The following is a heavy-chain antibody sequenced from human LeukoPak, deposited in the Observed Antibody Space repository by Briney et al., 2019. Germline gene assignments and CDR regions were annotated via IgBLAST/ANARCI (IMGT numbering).Heavy chain of an antibody. Sequence: ASVKVSCKASGYNFNTFGISWVRQAPGQGLEWVGWISAYNGNTNYAEKFQGRVTMTTDTSTNTAYMELTSLTSDDTAVYYCARDASESWWLSSGAYWGQGTLVTVSS. CDR1: GYNFNTFG. V-gene: IGHV1-18*01. D-gene: IGHD2-15*01. CDR2: ISAYNGNT. J-gene: IGHJ4*02. CDR3: ARDASESWWLSSGAY.